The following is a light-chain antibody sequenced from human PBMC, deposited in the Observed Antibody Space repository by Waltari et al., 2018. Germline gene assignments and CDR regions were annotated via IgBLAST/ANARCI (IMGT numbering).Light chain of an antibody. J-gene: IGLJ3*02. V-gene: IGLV1-44*01. CDR1: NSNTGTTT. CDR2: NYS. Sequence: QSVLTQPPSASGTPGQRVTISCPGSNSNTGTTTVRWYQQLPGTAPKLLIFNYSERPSGVPDRFSGSKSGTSSSLAIGGLQAEDEADYYCAAWDDSLNVWLFGGGTKLTVL. CDR3: AAWDDSLNVWL.